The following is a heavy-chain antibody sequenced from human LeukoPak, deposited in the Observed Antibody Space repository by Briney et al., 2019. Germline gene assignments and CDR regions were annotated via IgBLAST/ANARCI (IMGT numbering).Heavy chain of an antibody. CDR2: INPNSGGT. D-gene: IGHD5-18*01. CDR1: GYTFTDYY. CDR3: ARSPIQLWPENVFFDY. J-gene: IGHJ4*02. V-gene: IGHV1-2*02. Sequence: GASVKVSSKASGYTFTDYYMHWVRQAPGQGGEWMGWINPNSGGTNYTQKFQGRVTMTRDTSISTAYMELSRLRSGDTAVYYCARSPIQLWPENVFFDYWGQGTLVTVSS.